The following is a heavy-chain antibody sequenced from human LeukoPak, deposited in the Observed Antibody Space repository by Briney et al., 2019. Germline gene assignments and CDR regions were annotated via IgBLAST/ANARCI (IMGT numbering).Heavy chain of an antibody. Sequence: GASVKVSCKASGYTFTGYYMHWVRQAPGQGLEWMGWINPNSGGTNYAQKFQGRVTMTRDTSISTAYMELSRLRSDDTAVYYCARIKKYQPLWDPKTTSLGYYYMDVWGKGTTVTISS. J-gene: IGHJ6*03. CDR1: GYTFTGYY. CDR2: INPNSGGT. CDR3: ARIKKYQPLWDPKTTSLGYYYMDV. D-gene: IGHD2-2*01. V-gene: IGHV1-2*02.